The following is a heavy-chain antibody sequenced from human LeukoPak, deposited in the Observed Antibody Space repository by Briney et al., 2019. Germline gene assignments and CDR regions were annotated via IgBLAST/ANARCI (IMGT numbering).Heavy chain of an antibody. D-gene: IGHD4-17*01. CDR1: GYTFTSYY. J-gene: IGHJ4*02. Sequence: ASVKVSCKASGYTFTSYYMHWVRQAPGQGLEWMGIINPSGGSTSYAQKFQGRVTMTRNTSISTAYMELSSLRSEDTAVYYCARNSYGDYWSDYWGQGTLVTVSS. CDR3: ARNSYGDYWSDY. CDR2: INPSGGST. V-gene: IGHV1-46*01.